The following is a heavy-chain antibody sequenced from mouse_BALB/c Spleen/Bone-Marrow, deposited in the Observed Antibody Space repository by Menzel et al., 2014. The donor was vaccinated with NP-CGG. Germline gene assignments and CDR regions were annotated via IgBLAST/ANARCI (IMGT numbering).Heavy chain of an antibody. CDR1: GYSFTGYF. D-gene: IGHD1-1*01. CDR2: INPYNGDT. V-gene: IGHV1-37*01. J-gene: IGHJ2*01. CDR3: GRGAYYYGSSYYSDY. Sequence: EVQGVESGPELVKPGASVKISCKASGYSFTGYFMNWVKQSHGKSLEWIGRINPYNGDTFYNQKFKGKATLTVDKSSSTAHMELLSLTSEDSAVYYCGRGAYYYGSSYYSDYWGQGTTLTVSS.